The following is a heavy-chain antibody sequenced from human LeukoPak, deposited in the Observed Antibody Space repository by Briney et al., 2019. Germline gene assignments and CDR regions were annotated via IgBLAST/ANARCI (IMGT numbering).Heavy chain of an antibody. D-gene: IGHD3-3*01. CDR1: GFTVSSNS. J-gene: IGHJ4*02. V-gene: IGHV3-53*01. Sequence: PGGSLRLSCTVSGFTVSSNSMSWVRQAPGKGLEWVSFIYSGGNTHYSDSVKGRFTISRDNSKNTLYLQMNSLRAEDTAVYYCARDIGGFWDYWGQGTLVTVSS. CDR2: IYSGGNT. CDR3: ARDIGGFWDY.